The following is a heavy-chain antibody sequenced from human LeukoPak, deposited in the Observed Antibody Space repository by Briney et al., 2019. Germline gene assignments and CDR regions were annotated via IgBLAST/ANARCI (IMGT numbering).Heavy chain of an antibody. CDR2: ISYDGSNK. CDR3: AREGRYDILTPPFDY. D-gene: IGHD3-9*01. J-gene: IGHJ4*02. Sequence: PGRSLRLSCAASGFTFSSYAMHWVRQAPGKGVEWVAVISYDGSNKYYADSVKGRFTISRDNSKNTLYLQMNSLRAEDTAVYYCAREGRYDILTPPFDYWGQGTLVTVSS. V-gene: IGHV3-30*04. CDR1: GFTFSSYA.